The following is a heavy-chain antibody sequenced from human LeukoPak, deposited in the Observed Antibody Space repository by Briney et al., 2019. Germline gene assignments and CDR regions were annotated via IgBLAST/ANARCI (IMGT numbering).Heavy chain of an antibody. CDR1: GGSISPYY. J-gene: IGHJ4*02. V-gene: IGHV4-59*01. D-gene: IGHD2-21*01. Sequence: PSETLSLTCTVSGGSISPYYWSWIRQPPGAGLEWIGHIYYSGSTNYNPSLKSRVTISLDRSEKQLSLKLTSVTAVDTAVYYCARVFSGFDSWGQGTLVTVSS. CDR3: ARVFSGFDS. CDR2: IYYSGST.